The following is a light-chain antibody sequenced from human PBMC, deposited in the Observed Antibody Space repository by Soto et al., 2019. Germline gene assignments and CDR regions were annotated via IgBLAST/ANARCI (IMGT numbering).Light chain of an antibody. J-gene: IGLJ1*01. CDR3: SSYTSGSTPYV. CDR2: EVR. CDR1: SSDVGGYNY. V-gene: IGLV2-14*01. Sequence: QSALTQPASVSGSPGHSITISCTGTSSDVGGYNYVSWYQQHPGKAPKLMIYEVRNRPSGVSNRFSGSKSGNTASLTIYGLQAEDEDDYDCSSYTSGSTPYVFGTGTKLTVL.